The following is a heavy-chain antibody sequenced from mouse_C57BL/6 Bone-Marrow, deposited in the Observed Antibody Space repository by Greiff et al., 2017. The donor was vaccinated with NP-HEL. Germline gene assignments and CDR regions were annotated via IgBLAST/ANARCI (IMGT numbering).Heavy chain of an antibody. CDR1: GYSFTSYY. Sequence: QVQLQQSGPELVKPGASVKISCKASGYSFTSYYIHWVKQRPGQGLEWIGWIYPGSGNTKYNEKFKGKATLTADKSSSTAYMQLSSLTSEDSAVYYCARGGYSNYEGVWFAYWGQGTLVTVSA. D-gene: IGHD2-5*01. CDR3: ARGGYSNYEGVWFAY. CDR2: IYPGSGNT. V-gene: IGHV1-66*01. J-gene: IGHJ3*01.